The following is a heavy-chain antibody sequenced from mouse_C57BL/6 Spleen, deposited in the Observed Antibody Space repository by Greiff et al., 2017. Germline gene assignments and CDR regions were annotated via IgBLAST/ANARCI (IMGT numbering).Heavy chain of an antibody. Sequence: EVQLQESGPGLVKPSQSLSLTCSVTGYSITSGYYWNWIRQFPGNKLEWMGYISYDGSNNYNPSLKNRISITRDTSKNQFFLKLNSVTTEDTATYYCARDGGLRGWAMDYWGQGTSVTVSS. CDR1: GYSITSGYY. V-gene: IGHV3-6*01. CDR3: ARDGGLRGWAMDY. D-gene: IGHD2-4*01. J-gene: IGHJ4*01. CDR2: ISYDGSN.